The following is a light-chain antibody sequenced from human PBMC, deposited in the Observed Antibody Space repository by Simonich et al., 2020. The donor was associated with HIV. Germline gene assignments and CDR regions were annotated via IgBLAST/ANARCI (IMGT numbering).Light chain of an antibody. Sequence: AIQLTQSPSSLSASVGDRVTITCPASQDISSALAWYQQKPGKAPKLLIYDASSLESGVPSRFSGSGSGTDFTLTISSLQPEDFATYYCQQFNSYPYTFGQGTKLEIK. J-gene: IGKJ2*01. CDR2: DAS. V-gene: IGKV1-13*02. CDR3: QQFNSYPYT. CDR1: QDISSA.